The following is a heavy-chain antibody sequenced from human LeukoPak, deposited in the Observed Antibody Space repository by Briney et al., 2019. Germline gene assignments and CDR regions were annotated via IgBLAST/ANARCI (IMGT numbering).Heavy chain of an antibody. D-gene: IGHD2-2*01. CDR2: IYYSGST. V-gene: IGHV4-39*07. Sequence: SETLSLTCTVSGGSISSSSYYWGGIRQPPGKGLEGIGSIYYSGSTYYNPSLKSRVTISVDTSKNQFSLKLSSVTAADTAVYYCARDTGRQPLSSDAFDIWGQGTMVTVSS. CDR1: GGSISSSSYY. J-gene: IGHJ3*02. CDR3: ARDTGRQPLSSDAFDI.